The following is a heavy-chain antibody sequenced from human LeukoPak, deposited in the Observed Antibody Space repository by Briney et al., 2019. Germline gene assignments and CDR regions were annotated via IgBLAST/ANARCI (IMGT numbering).Heavy chain of an antibody. Sequence: ASVKVSCKASGYSFISYYIHWVRQAPGQGLTWMGWINPNRRGTKYAQNFQGRVTLTRDTTISTAYMELSRLRSDDTAVYYCVKSSDWYLEYWGQGTLVTVSS. J-gene: IGHJ4*02. CDR3: VKSSDWYLEY. CDR1: GYSFISYY. V-gene: IGHV1-2*02. D-gene: IGHD3-9*01. CDR2: INPNRRGT.